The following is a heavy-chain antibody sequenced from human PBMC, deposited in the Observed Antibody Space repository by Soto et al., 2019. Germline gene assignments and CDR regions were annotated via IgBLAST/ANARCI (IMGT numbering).Heavy chain of an antibody. Sequence: ASVKVSCKASGGTFSSYTISWVRQAPGQGLEWMGRIIPILGIANYAQKFQGRVTITADKSTSTAYMELSSLRSEDTAVYYCARVGASSSSSNWFDPWGREPWSPSPQ. D-gene: IGHD6-6*01. CDR3: ARVGASSSSSNWFDP. J-gene: IGHJ5*02. CDR2: IIPILGIA. V-gene: IGHV1-69*02. CDR1: GGTFSSYT.